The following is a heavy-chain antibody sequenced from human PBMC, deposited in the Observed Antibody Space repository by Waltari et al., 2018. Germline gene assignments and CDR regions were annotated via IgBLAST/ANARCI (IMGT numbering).Heavy chain of an antibody. Sequence: QVQLQESGPGLVKPSETLSLTCTVSGGSITSYYWSWIRQPPGKGLEWIGYIYYSGRTNYNPSLNSRVTISVDTSKNQFSLNLRSVTAADTALYYCARYNLNDANHFEYWGQGTLVTVSS. CDR3: ARYNLNDANHFEY. J-gene: IGHJ4*02. V-gene: IGHV4-59*01. CDR1: GGSITSYY. D-gene: IGHD1-20*01. CDR2: IYYSGRT.